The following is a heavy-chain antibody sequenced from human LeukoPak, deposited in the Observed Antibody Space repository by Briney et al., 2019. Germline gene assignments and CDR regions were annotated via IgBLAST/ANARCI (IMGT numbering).Heavy chain of an antibody. CDR3: TRDFGYGDYFFDD. CDR1: GGSISSYY. V-gene: IGHV4-4*07. CDR2: LHTSGST. J-gene: IGHJ4*02. Sequence: SETLSLTCTVSGGSISSYYWSWIRQPAGEGLEWIGRLHTSGSTHYNPSLKSRVTMSVDTSKNQFSLKLSSVTAADTAVYYCTRDFGYGDYFFDDWGQGTLVTVSS. D-gene: IGHD4-17*01.